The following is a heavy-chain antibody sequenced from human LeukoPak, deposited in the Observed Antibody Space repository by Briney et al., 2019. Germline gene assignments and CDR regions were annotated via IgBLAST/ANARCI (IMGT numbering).Heavy chain of an antibody. CDR2: MNPNSGNT. D-gene: IGHD2-21*02. Sequence: GSSVKVSCKASGYTFTSYDINWVRQATGQGLEWMGWMNPNSGNTGYAQKFQGRVTMTRNTSISTAYMELSSLRPEDTAVYYCARTRLRSYLAYCGGDCSSGDAFDIWGQGTMVTVSS. CDR3: ARTRLRSYLAYCGGDCSSGDAFDI. CDR1: GYTFTSYD. V-gene: IGHV1-8*01. J-gene: IGHJ3*02.